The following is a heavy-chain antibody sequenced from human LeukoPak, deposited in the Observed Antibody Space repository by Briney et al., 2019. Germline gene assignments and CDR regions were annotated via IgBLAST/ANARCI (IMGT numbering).Heavy chain of an antibody. CDR2: INHSGST. CDR3: ARRAYDYYFDY. J-gene: IGHJ4*02. D-gene: IGHD3-16*01. V-gene: IGHV4-34*01. Sequence: SETLSLTCAVYGGSFSGYYWSWIRQPPGKGLEWIGEINHSGSTNYNPSLKSRVTISVDTSKNQFSLKLSSVTAADTAVYYCARRAYDYYFDYWGQGTLVTVFS. CDR1: GGSFSGYY.